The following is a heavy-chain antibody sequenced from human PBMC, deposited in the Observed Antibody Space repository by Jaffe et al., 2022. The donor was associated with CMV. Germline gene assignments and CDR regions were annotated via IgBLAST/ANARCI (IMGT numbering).Heavy chain of an antibody. Sequence: EVQLVESGGGLVQPGGSLRLSCAASGFTFSSYWMSWVRQAPGKGLEWVANIKQDGSEKYYVDSVKGRFTISRDNAKNSLYLQMNSLRAEDTAVYYCAREGDYGDYGRYYMDVWGKGTTVTVSS. CDR1: GFTFSSYW. CDR3: AREGDYGDYGRYYMDV. V-gene: IGHV3-7*03. D-gene: IGHD4-17*01. CDR2: IKQDGSEK. J-gene: IGHJ6*03.